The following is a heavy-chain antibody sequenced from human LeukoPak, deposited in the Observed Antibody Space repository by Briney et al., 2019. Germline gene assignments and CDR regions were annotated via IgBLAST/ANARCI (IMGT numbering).Heavy chain of an antibody. V-gene: IGHV3-23*01. CDR3: AKGSGASRPYYFDY. Sequence: GGSLRLSCAASGFAFSSYVMSWVRQAPGKGLEWVSAIDGSSGSTYYADSVKGRFTISRDNSKNKLYLQMNSLRAEDTAVYYCAKGSGASRPYYFDYWGQGTLVNVSS. D-gene: IGHD2-15*01. CDR2: IDGSSGST. J-gene: IGHJ4*02. CDR1: GFAFSSYV.